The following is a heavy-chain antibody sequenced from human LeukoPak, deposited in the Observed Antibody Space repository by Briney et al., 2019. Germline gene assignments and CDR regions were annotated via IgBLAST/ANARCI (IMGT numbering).Heavy chain of an antibody. J-gene: IGHJ6*02. D-gene: IGHD5-12*01. CDR2: IYYSGST. CDR3: ARHATGAMATMPYYYYYYGMDV. Sequence: SETLSLTCAVYGGSFSSYYWSWIRQPPGKGLEWIGYIYYSGSTNYNPSLKSRITISVDTSKNQFSLKLSSVTAADTAVYYCARHATGAMATMPYYYYYYGMDVWGQGTTVTVSS. V-gene: IGHV4-59*08. CDR1: GGSFSSYY.